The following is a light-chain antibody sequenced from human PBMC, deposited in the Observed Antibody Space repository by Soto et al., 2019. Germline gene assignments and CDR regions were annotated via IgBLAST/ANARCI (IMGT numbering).Light chain of an antibody. CDR3: CSFAGTNTYVV. CDR1: SSDVGPYNF. V-gene: IGLV2-11*01. Sequence: QSALIQPRSVSGSPGQSVTISCTGTSSDVGPYNFVSWYQHHPDKAPKPIIYRVSQRPSGVPDRFSGSKSGNTASLTISGLQAEDEADYYCCSFAGTNTYVVFGGGTKVTVL. J-gene: IGLJ2*01. CDR2: RVS.